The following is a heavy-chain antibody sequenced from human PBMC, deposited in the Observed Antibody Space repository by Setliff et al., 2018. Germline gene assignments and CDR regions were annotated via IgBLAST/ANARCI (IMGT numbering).Heavy chain of an antibody. J-gene: IGHJ6*03. CDR3: AREQWLDPPGYYYMDV. Sequence: LSLTCTVSGGSISSYYWSWIRQPAGKGLEWIGHIYIGGGANYNPSLKSRVTMSIDTSKNQFSLKLNSVTAADMAVYYCAREQWLDPPGYYYMDVWAKGTTVTVSS. CDR1: GGSISSYY. CDR2: IYIGGGA. V-gene: IGHV4-4*07. D-gene: IGHD6-19*01.